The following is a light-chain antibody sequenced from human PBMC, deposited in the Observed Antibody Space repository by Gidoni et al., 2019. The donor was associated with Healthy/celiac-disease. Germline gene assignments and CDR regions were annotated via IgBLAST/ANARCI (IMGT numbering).Light chain of an antibody. J-gene: IGKJ2*01. V-gene: IGKV4-1*01. Sequence: DIVTTQSPDSLAASLGESATINCKSRQSVLYSSNNKNYLAWYQQKPGQPPNLLIYWAATRESGVPDRFSGSGSGTDYTLTISSLQAEDVAVYYCQQYYSTPMYTFGQGTKLEIK. CDR3: QQYYSTPMYT. CDR1: QSVLYSSNNKNY. CDR2: WAA.